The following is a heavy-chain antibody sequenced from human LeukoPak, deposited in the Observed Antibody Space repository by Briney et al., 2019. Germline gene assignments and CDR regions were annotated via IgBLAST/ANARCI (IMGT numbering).Heavy chain of an antibody. CDR3: ARGFCSSSSCYSAIFDY. Sequence: GGSLRLSCAASGFTFSNYWMSWVRQAPGKGLEWVANIKQDGSEKYYVDSVKGRSTISRDNAKNSLYLQMNSLRAEDTAVYYCARGFCSSSSCYSAIFDYSGQGTLVTVSS. J-gene: IGHJ4*02. CDR2: IKQDGSEK. D-gene: IGHD2-2*02. V-gene: IGHV3-7*01. CDR1: GFTFSNYW.